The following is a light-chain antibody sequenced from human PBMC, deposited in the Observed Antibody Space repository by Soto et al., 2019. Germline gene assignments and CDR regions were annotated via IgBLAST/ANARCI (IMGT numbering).Light chain of an antibody. CDR1: NIGNRD. V-gene: IGLV3-21*04. CDR2: YDN. CDR3: QVWASSSGV. J-gene: IGLJ3*02. Sequence: SYELTQPPSVSVAPGETASITCGGDNIGNRDVHWYQQKPGQAPVVVIYYDNDRPSGIPDRFSGYNSGNTATLTISRVEAGDAADYYCQVWASSSGVFGGGTQLTVL.